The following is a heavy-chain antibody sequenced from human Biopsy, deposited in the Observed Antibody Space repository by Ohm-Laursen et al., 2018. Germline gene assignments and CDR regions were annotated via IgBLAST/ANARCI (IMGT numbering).Heavy chain of an antibody. CDR1: GYTFTAFS. J-gene: IGHJ2*01. Sequence: SVKVSCKPSGYTFTAFSVHWLRQAPGQGLEWMGWINPKSGDTDYPQNFQGRVSMTRDTSISTAYMDLSGLRSDDTAVYYCARGRRHCSGTCSRWYFDLWGRGTLVTVS. V-gene: IGHV1-2*02. D-gene: IGHD2-2*01. CDR3: ARGRRHCSGTCSRWYFDL. CDR2: INPKSGDT.